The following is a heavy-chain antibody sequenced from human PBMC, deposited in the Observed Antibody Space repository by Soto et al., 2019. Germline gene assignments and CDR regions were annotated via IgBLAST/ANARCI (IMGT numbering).Heavy chain of an antibody. J-gene: IGHJ5*02. CDR3: ASRGSNWFDP. V-gene: IGHV1-69*13. CDR1: GGTFSSYA. CDR2: IIPIFGTA. Sequence: ASVKVSCKASGGTFSSYAISWVRQAPGQGLEWMGGIIPIFGTANYAQKFQGRVTITADESTSTAYMELSSLRSEDTAVYYCASRGSNWFDPWGQGTRVTVSS.